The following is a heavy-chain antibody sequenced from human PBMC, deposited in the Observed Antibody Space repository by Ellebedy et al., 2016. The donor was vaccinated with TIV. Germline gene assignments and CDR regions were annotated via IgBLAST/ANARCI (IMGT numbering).Heavy chain of an antibody. CDR2: IKQDGSEK. CDR1: GFTFSSYW. D-gene: IGHD6-6*01. V-gene: IGHV3-7*03. J-gene: IGHJ4*02. CDR3: ASEYSSSSHWGY. Sequence: GESLKISCAASGFTFSSYWMSWVRQAPGKGLEWVANIKQDGSEKYYVDSVKGRFTISRDNAKNSLYLQMNNLRAEDTAVYYCASEYSSSSHWGYWGQGTLVTVSS.